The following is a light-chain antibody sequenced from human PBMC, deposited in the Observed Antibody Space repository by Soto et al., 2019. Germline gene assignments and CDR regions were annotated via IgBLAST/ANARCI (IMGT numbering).Light chain of an antibody. J-gene: IGLJ2*01. Sequence: QPVLTQSPSASASLGASVKLTCTLSSGHSSYAIAWHQQQPEKGPRYLMKLNSDGSHSKGDGIPDRFSGSSSGAERYLTISSLQSEDEADYYCQTSGVFGGGTKVTVL. V-gene: IGLV4-69*01. CDR2: LNSDGSH. CDR1: SGHSSYA. CDR3: QTSGV.